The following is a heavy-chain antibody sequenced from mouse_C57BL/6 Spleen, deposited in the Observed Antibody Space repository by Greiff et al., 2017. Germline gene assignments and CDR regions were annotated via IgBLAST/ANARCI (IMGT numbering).Heavy chain of an antibody. V-gene: IGHV1-64*01. CDR1: GYTFTSYW. J-gene: IGHJ2*01. D-gene: IGHD2-12*01. CDR3: ARLDYSNDWYDCDY. Sequence: VQLQQSGAELVKPGASVKLSCKASGYTFTSYWMHWVKQRPGQGLEWIGMIHPYSGSTNYNEKFKSKATLTVDKSSSTAYMQLSSLTSEDSAVYYCARLDYSNDWYDCDYWGQGTTLTVSS. CDR2: IHPYSGST.